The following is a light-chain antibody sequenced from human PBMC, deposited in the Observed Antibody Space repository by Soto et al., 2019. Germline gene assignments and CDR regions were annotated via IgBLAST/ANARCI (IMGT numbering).Light chain of an antibody. V-gene: IGKV3-15*01. CDR3: PPYYAWPQLT. Sequence: DIVMTQSPATLSVSPGERATLSCRASQSIMFSLAWYQQKPGQAPRHLISGASTRATGIPARFSGSGSGKELTLTISSPQSEDFAVYYCPPYYAWPQLTFGEGTKVDIX. CDR1: QSIMFS. CDR2: GAS. J-gene: IGKJ4*01.